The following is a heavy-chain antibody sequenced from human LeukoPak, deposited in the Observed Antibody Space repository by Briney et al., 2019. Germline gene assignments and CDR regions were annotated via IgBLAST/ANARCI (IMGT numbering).Heavy chain of an antibody. D-gene: IGHD3-10*01. CDR3: ARGLSILWFGELLPSDAFDI. J-gene: IGHJ3*02. V-gene: IGHV1-8*03. CDR1: GYTFTSYD. CDR2: MNPNSGNT. Sequence: GASVKVSCKASGYTFTSYDINWVRQATGQGLEWMGWMNPNSGNTGYAQKFQGRVTITRNTSISTAYMELSSLRSEDTAVYYCARGLSILWFGELLPSDAFDIWGQGTMVTISS.